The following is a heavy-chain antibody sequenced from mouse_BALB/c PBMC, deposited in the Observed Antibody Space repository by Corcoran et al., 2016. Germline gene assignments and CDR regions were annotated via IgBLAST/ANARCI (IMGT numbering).Heavy chain of an antibody. CDR1: GYTFTTAG. V-gene: IGHV9-4*02. Sequence: QIQLVQSGPELKKPGETVRISCKASGYTFTTAGMQWVQKMPGKGLKWIGWINTHSGVPKYAEDFKGRFAFSLETSASTAYLQISNLKNEDTATYFCARSITTVIYAMDYWGQGTSVTVSS. D-gene: IGHD1-1*01. CDR3: ARSITTVIYAMDY. J-gene: IGHJ4*01. CDR2: INTHSGVP.